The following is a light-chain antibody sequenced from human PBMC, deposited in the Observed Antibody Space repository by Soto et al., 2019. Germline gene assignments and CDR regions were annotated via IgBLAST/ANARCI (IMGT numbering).Light chain of an antibody. CDR3: QKYSSVIT. V-gene: IGKV1-27*01. CDR1: QGISNF. Sequence: DIQMTQSPSSLSASVGDRVTITCRASQGISNFLAWYQQKPGKVPKLLISAASTLQSGVPSRFSGSGCGKYFTLTSSSLQDEDVTTYYCQKYSSVITFGQGTRLEIK. J-gene: IGKJ5*01. CDR2: AAS.